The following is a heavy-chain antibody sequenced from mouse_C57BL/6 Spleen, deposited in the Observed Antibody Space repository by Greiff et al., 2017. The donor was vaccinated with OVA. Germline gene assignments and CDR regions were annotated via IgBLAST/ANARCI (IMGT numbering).Heavy chain of an antibody. Sequence: QVQLQQSGPELVKPGASVKISCKASGYAFSSSWMNWVQQRPGKGLEWIGRIYPGDGDTNYNGKFKGKATLTADKSSSPAYMQLSSLTSEDSAVYFCYYGSSYYFDYWGQGTTLTVSS. D-gene: IGHD1-1*01. V-gene: IGHV1-82*01. CDR3: YYGSSYYFDY. CDR1: GYAFSSSW. J-gene: IGHJ2*01. CDR2: IYPGDGDT.